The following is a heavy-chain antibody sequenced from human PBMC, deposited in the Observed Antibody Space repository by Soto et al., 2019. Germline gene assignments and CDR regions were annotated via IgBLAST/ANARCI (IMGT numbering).Heavy chain of an antibody. CDR1: GFTFSSYA. CDR2: ISGSGGST. D-gene: IGHD3-3*01. CDR3: AKDQNFFGVGSGAFDI. J-gene: IGHJ3*02. V-gene: IGHV3-23*01. Sequence: VQLLESGGGLVQPGGSLRLSCAASGFTFSSYAMSWVRQAPGKGLEWVSAISGSGGSTYYADSVKGRFTISRDNSKNTVNLQMKSLRADDTAVYYCAKDQNFFGVGSGAFDIWGQGTMVTVSS.